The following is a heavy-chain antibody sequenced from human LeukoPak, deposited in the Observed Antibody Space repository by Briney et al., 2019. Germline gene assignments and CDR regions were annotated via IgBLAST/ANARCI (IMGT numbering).Heavy chain of an antibody. CDR3: ARVRGIAVRDYYYYYYMDV. CDR1: GGSISSYY. V-gene: IGHV4-59*08. D-gene: IGHD6-19*01. Sequence: SETLSLTCTVSGGSISSYYWSWIRHPPGKGLERIGYIYYSGSTNYNPSLKSRVTISVDTSKNQFSLKLSSVTAADTAVYYCARVRGIAVRDYYYYYYMDVWGKGTTVTISS. J-gene: IGHJ6*03. CDR2: IYYSGST.